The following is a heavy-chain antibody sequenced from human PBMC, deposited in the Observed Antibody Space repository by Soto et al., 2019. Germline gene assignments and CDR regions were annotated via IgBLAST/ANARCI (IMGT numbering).Heavy chain of an antibody. CDR2: ISTYNGNT. CDR3: ARSPYTNSWYYFDY. D-gene: IGHD6-13*01. Sequence: QVQLVQSGAEVKKPWASVKVSCKTSGYTFTMYGISWVRQAPEQGLEWMGWISTYNGNTNSAQKFQGRVTMTTDTSTSTAYMELRSLRSDDTAVYYCARSPYTNSWYYFDYWGQGTLVTVSS. J-gene: IGHJ4*02. V-gene: IGHV1-18*01. CDR1: GYTFTMYG.